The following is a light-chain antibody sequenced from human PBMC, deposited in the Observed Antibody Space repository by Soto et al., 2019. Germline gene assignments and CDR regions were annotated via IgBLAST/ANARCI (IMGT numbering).Light chain of an antibody. CDR3: QQHNSLFT. Sequence: DIQMTQSPSTLSASVGDRVTITCRASQSVSNWLAWYQQKPGKAPKLLIHKASSLESGVSSRFSGRGSRTEFTLTINSLQPDDFATYYCQQHNSLFTFGQGTKLDIK. J-gene: IGKJ2*01. CDR1: QSVSNW. CDR2: KAS. V-gene: IGKV1-5*03.